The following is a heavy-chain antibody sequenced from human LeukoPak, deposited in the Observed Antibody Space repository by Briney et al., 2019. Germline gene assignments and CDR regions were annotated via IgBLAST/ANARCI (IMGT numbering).Heavy chain of an antibody. V-gene: IGHV5-51*01. Sequence: GESLKISCKGSGYSFTSYWIGWVRQMPGKGLEWMGIIYPGDSDSRYSPSFQGQVTISADKSISTAYLQWSSLKASDTAMYYCARQGRELFDAFDIWGQGTMVTVSS. CDR1: GYSFTSYW. CDR2: IYPGDSDS. J-gene: IGHJ3*02. CDR3: ARQGRELFDAFDI. D-gene: IGHD1-7*01.